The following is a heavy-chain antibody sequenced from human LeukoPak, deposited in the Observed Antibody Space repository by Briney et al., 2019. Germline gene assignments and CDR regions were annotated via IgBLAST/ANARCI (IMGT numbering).Heavy chain of an antibody. J-gene: IGHJ4*02. D-gene: IGHD3-16*02. CDR1: GYTFTNYG. V-gene: IGHV1-18*01. CDR3: ARGLGSYPEIPLDY. Sequence: ASVEVSCKASGYTFTNYGFSWVRQAPGQGLEWMGWISAYNGNTHYAQNLQGRVTMTTDTSTSTAYMELRSLRSDDTAVYYCARGLGSYPEIPLDYWGQGTLVTVSS. CDR2: ISAYNGNT.